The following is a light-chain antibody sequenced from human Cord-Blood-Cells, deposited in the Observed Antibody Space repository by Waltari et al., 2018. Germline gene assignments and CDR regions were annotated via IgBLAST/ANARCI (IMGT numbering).Light chain of an antibody. V-gene: IGKV3-15*01. CDR1: QSVSSN. J-gene: IGKJ4*01. Sequence: EIVMTQSPATLSVSPGERATLPCRASQSVSSNLAWYQQKPGQAPRLLIYGAYTRATGIPARFSGSGSGTEFTLTISSLQSEDFAVYYCQQYNNWPLTFGGGTKVEIK. CDR3: QQYNNWPLT. CDR2: GAY.